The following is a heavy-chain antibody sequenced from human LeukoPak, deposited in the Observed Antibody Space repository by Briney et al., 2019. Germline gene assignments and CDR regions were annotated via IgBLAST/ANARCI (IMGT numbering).Heavy chain of an antibody. Sequence: GGSLRLSCAASGFTFSSYWMSWVRQAPGKGLEWVANIKQDGSEKYYVDSVKGRLSISRDNAKNSLYLQMNSLRAEDTAVYYCARQQGSSWYHFDYWGQGTLVTVSS. CDR3: ARQQGSSWYHFDY. D-gene: IGHD6-13*01. J-gene: IGHJ4*02. CDR1: GFTFSSYW. V-gene: IGHV3-7*01. CDR2: IKQDGSEK.